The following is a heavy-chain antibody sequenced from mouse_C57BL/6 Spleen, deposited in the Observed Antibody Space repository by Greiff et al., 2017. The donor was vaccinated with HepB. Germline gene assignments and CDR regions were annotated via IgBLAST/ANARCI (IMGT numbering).Heavy chain of an antibody. CDR1: GFTFSDYY. D-gene: IGHD1-1*01. CDR2: INYDGSST. J-gene: IGHJ4*01. CDR3: ARGGYYYGSSYEGYAMDY. V-gene: IGHV5-16*01. Sequence: EVQRVESEGGLVQPGSSMKLSCTASGFTFSDYYMAWVRQVPEKGLEWVANINYDGSSTYYLDSLKSRFIISRDNAKNILYLQMSSLKSEDTATYYCARGGYYYGSSYEGYAMDYWGQGTSVTVSS.